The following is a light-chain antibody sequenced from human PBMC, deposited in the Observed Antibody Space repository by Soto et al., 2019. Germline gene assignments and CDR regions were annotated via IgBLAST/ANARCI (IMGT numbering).Light chain of an antibody. J-gene: IGLJ3*02. CDR3: QSYDSSLSAAV. V-gene: IGLV1-40*01. CDR1: TSNIGAGYD. CDR2: SNS. Sequence: QSVLTQPPSVSGAPGQKVIISCTGSTSNIGAGYDVHWYQQLPGTAPKLLIYSNSNRPSGVPDRLSGSKSGTSASLAITGLQVEDKADYYCQSYDSSLSAAVFGGGTKLTVL.